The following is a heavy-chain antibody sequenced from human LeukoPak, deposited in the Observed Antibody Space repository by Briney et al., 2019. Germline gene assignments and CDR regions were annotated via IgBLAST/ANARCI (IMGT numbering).Heavy chain of an antibody. J-gene: IGHJ5*02. CDR3: ARGGVLRYFDWLSPDNWFDP. Sequence: ASVKVSCKASGYTFTGYYMHWVRQAPGQGLEWMGWINPNSGGTNYAQKFQGRVTMTRDTSISTAYMELSRLRSDDTAVHYCARGGVLRYFDWLSPDNWFDPWGQGTLVTVSS. CDR1: GYTFTGYY. CDR2: INPNSGGT. V-gene: IGHV1-2*02. D-gene: IGHD3-9*01.